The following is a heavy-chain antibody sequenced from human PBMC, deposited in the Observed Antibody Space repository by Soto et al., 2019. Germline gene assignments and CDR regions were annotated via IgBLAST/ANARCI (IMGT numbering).Heavy chain of an antibody. V-gene: IGHV1-69*01. CDR3: ARSQGSSTSLEIYYYYCYGMDG. CDR2: SIPISGTA. Sequence: QVQLVQSGAEVKKPGSSVKVSCKASGGTFSSYALSWVRQAPGQGLEWMGGSIPISGTANYAQKFQGRVTITADESTSTAYMELSSLRSEDTAVYYCARSQGSSTSLEIYYYYCYGMDGWGQGTTVTVSS. D-gene: IGHD2-2*01. CDR1: GGTFSSYA. J-gene: IGHJ6*02.